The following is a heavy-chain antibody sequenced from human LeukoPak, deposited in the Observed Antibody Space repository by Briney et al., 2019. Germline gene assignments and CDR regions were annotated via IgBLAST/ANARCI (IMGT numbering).Heavy chain of an antibody. J-gene: IGHJ5*02. D-gene: IGHD3-10*01. CDR3: ARHPPSYYYALIDP. Sequence: SETLSLTCTVSGGSISSGDYYWGWIRQPPGKGLEWIGSIHHSGSTYYNPSLKSRVTISVDTSKNQFSLKLSSVTAADTAVYYCARHPPSYYYALIDPWGQGTLVTVSS. CDR1: GGSISSGDYY. CDR2: IHHSGST. V-gene: IGHV4-39*01.